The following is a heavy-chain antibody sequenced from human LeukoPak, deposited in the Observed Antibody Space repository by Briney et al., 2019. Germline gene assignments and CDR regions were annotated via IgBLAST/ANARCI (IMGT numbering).Heavy chain of an antibody. Sequence: GGSLRLSCAASRFTFSSYRMNWVRQAPGKGLEWISYISSSSSTIYYADSVKGRFTISRDNAKNSLYLQMNSLRAEDTAVYYCARAGGIDPFDIWGQGTMVTVSS. CDR1: RFTFSSYR. D-gene: IGHD6-25*01. J-gene: IGHJ3*02. V-gene: IGHV3-48*01. CDR2: ISSSSSTI. CDR3: ARAGGIDPFDI.